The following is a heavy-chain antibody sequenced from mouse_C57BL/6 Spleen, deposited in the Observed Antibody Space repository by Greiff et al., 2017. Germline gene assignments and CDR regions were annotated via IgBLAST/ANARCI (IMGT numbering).Heavy chain of an antibody. CDR2: IDPSDSYT. Sequence: VQLQQSGAELVMPGASVKLSCKASGYTFTSYWMHWVKQRPGQGLEWIGEIDPSDSYTNYNQKFKGKSTLTVDKSSSTAYMQLSSLTSEDSAVYYCARGDLGGTMDYWGQGTSVTVSS. J-gene: IGHJ4*01. CDR1: GYTFTSYW. D-gene: IGHD3-3*01. V-gene: IGHV1-69*01. CDR3: ARGDLGGTMDY.